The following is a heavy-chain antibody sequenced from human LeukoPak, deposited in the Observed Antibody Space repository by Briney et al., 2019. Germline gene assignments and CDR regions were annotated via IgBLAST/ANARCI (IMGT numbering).Heavy chain of an antibody. J-gene: IGHJ4*02. CDR2: IYPGDSDT. D-gene: IGHD1-26*01. V-gene: IGHV5-51*01. Sequence: GESLKISCKGPGYRFTSYWIGWVRQMPGKGVEWMGIIYPGDSDTRYSPSFQGQVTISADTSISTAYLQWCSLKASDPAMYYCARHELSSGSYSHYWGQGTLVTVSS. CDR1: GYRFTSYW. CDR3: ARHELSSGSYSHY.